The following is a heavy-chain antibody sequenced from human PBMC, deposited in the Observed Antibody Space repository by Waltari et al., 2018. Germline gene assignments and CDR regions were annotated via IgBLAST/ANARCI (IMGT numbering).Heavy chain of an antibody. CDR2: IRYDGSNK. J-gene: IGHJ5*02. CDR3: ARGGSGNPPVGWFDP. V-gene: IGHV3-30*02. CDR1: GFTFSSYG. D-gene: IGHD3-16*01. Sequence: QVQLVESGGGVVQPGGSLRLSCAASGFTFSSYGMHWVRQAPGKGLEWVAFIRYDGSNKYYADSVKGRFTISRDNSKNTLYLQMNSLRAEDTAVYYCARGGSGNPPVGWFDPWGQGTLVTVSS.